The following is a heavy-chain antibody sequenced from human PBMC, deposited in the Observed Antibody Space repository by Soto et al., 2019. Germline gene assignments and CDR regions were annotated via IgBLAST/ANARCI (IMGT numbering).Heavy chain of an antibody. D-gene: IGHD1-1*01. CDR3: ARGRYGDY. Sequence: QVHLVLSGAEVKKPGASVKVSCKASGYTFTSYGITWVRQAPGQGLEWMGWISAHNGNTDYAQKLQGRVIVTRDTSTSTAYMALRSLRSDDTAVYYCARGRYGDYWGQGALVSVSS. CDR2: ISAHNGNT. J-gene: IGHJ4*02. CDR1: GYTFTSYG. V-gene: IGHV1-18*01.